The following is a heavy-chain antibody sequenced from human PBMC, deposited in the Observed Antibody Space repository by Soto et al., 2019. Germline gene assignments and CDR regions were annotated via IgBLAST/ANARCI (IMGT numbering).Heavy chain of an antibody. CDR3: ARDLGGWLGTTNYYYYYGMEV. V-gene: IGHV4-59*01. CDR2: IYYSGST. J-gene: IGHJ6*02. Sequence: SETLSLTCTVSDGSISSYYWSLIRKTPFKLLELIGYIYYSGSTNYNPSLKSRVTISVDTSKNQFSLKLSSVTAADTAVYYCARDLGGWLGTTNYYYYYGMEVWGQGTTVTVSS. D-gene: IGHD3-16*01. CDR1: DGSISSYY.